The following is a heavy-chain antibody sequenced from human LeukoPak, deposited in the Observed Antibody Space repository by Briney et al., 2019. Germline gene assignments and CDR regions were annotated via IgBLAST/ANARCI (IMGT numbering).Heavy chain of an antibody. D-gene: IGHD2-2*01. V-gene: IGHV3-30*01. CDR1: GFTFSRYA. CDR3: ARDASTEYQLLSDFDY. CDR2: ISHDGSNK. Sequence: GGSLRLSCAASGFTFSRYAMHWVRQAPGKGLEWVAVISHDGSNKYYADSVKGRFTISRDNSKNTLYLQMNSLRAEDTAVYYCARDASTEYQLLSDFDYWGQGTLVTVSS. J-gene: IGHJ4*02.